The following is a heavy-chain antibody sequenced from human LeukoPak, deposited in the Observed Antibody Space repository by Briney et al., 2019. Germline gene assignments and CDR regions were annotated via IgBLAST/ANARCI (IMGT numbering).Heavy chain of an antibody. Sequence: GRSPRLSCAASGFTFSNYAMHWVRQAPGKGLEWVAIISYDGSNEYYGDSVKGRFTISGDNSKNTLYLQMNSLRAEDTAVYYCARGGPQYGGYVHYWGQGTLVTVSS. V-gene: IGHV3-30*04. J-gene: IGHJ4*02. CDR1: GFTFSNYA. CDR2: ISYDGSNE. CDR3: ARGGPQYGGYVHY. D-gene: IGHD4/OR15-4a*01.